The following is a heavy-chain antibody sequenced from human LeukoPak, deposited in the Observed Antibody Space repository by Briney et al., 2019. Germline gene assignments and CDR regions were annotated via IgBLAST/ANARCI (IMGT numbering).Heavy chain of an antibody. CDR2: ISSSSSYI. CDR1: GFTFDDYA. J-gene: IGHJ2*01. CDR3: VRIWFADWYFDL. Sequence: PGGSLRLSCAASGFTFDDYAMHWVRQAPGKGLEWVSSISSSSSYIYYADSMKGRFTISRDNAKNSLYLQMNSLRAEDTAVYYCVRIWFADWYFDLWGRGTLVTVSS. D-gene: IGHD3-10*01. V-gene: IGHV3-21*01.